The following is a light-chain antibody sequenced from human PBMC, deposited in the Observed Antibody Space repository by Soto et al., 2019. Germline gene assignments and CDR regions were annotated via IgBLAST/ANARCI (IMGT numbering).Light chain of an antibody. CDR1: HRFLHSNGYNY. CDR3: MQALQAPLT. J-gene: IGKJ3*01. V-gene: IGKV2-28*01. Sequence: EIVMIQSPLSLPVTPGEPASISCRSSHRFLHSNGYNYLDWYLQKPGQSPQLLIYLGSNRASGVPDRFSGSGSGTDFTLKISRVEAEDVGVYYCMQALQAPLTFGPGTRWIS. CDR2: LGS.